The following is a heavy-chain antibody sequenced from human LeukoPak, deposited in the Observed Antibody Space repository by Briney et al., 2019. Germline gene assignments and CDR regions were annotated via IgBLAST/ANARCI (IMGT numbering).Heavy chain of an antibody. V-gene: IGHV4-38-2*02. CDR2: IYHSGNT. CDR3: ARGSQYYYYMDV. Sequence: PSETLSLTCTVSGYSISSGYYWGWIRLPPRKGLEWIGSIYHSGNTYYNPSLKSRVTISVDTSKNQFSLKLSSVTAADTAVYYCARGSQYYYYMDVWGKGTTVTVSS. CDR1: GYSISSGYY. J-gene: IGHJ6*03.